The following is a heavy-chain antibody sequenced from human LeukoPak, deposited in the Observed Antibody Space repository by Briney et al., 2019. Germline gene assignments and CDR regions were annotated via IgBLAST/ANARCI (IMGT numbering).Heavy chain of an antibody. J-gene: IGHJ4*02. CDR1: GGSVSSGSYY. V-gene: IGHV4-39*07. CDR2: INHSGST. D-gene: IGHD3-9*01. Sequence: SETLSLTCTVSGGSVSSGSYYWSWIRQPPGKGLEWIGEINHSGSTNYNPSLKSRVTISVDTSKNQFSLKLSSVTAADTAVYYCARLSRRKLRYFDWLSYFDYWGQGTLATVSS. CDR3: ARLSRRKLRYFDWLSYFDY.